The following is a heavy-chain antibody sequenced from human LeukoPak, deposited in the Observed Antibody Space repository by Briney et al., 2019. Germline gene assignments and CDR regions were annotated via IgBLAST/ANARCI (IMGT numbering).Heavy chain of an antibody. Sequence: GGSLRLSCAASGFAFSSYWMHWVRQAPGKGLVWVSRIKSDGSVTLYADSVKGRFTISRDNAKNTLYLQMNSLRAEDTAVYYCARGNSRMVRGVTNFDYWGQGTLVTVSS. CDR1: GFAFSSYW. V-gene: IGHV3-74*03. J-gene: IGHJ4*02. CDR2: IKSDGSVT. D-gene: IGHD3-10*01. CDR3: ARGNSRMVRGVTNFDY.